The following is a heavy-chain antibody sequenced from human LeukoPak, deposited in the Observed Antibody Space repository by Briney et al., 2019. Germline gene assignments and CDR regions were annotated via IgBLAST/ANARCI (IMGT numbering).Heavy chain of an antibody. J-gene: IGHJ6*03. D-gene: IGHD3/OR15-3a*01. Sequence: GRSLTLSCAASGFPFDEYAMHWVRQAPGKGLEWVSSLSWNSGSIAYAGPVKGRFTVSRDNAKNSLHLQMNSLRPEDTALYYCAKDRSRTGLYYYMDVWGKGTTVTVSS. V-gene: IGHV3-9*01. CDR3: AKDRSRTGLYYYMDV. CDR2: LSWNSGSI. CDR1: GFPFDEYA.